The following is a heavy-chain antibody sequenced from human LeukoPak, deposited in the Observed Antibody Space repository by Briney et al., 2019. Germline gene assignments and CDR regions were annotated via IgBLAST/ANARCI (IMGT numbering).Heavy chain of an antibody. CDR2: IYYSGST. D-gene: IGHD2-15*01. CDR3: ARSYCSGGSCWVYFDY. CDR1: GGSISSYY. J-gene: IGHJ4*02. V-gene: IGHV4-59*08. Sequence: SETLSLTCTVSGGSISSYYWSWIRQPPGKGLEWIGNIYYSGSTNYNPSLKSRVTISVDTSKNQFSLKLSSVTAADTTIYYCARSYCSGGSCWVYFDYWGQGTLVTVSS.